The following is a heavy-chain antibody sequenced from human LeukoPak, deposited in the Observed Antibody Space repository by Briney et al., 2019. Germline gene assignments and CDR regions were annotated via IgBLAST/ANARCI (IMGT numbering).Heavy chain of an antibody. CDR3: ARATMIRGGGAFDI. CDR2: IDWDDDK. Sequence: SGPALVKPTQTLTLTCTFPGFSLSTSGMCVAWIRQPPGKALEWLARIDWDDDKFYSTSLKTRLTISKDTSKNQVALTMTNMDPVDTATYYCARATMIRGGGAFDIWGQGTMVTVSS. D-gene: IGHD3-10*01. J-gene: IGHJ3*02. V-gene: IGHV2-70*17. CDR1: GFSLSTSGMC.